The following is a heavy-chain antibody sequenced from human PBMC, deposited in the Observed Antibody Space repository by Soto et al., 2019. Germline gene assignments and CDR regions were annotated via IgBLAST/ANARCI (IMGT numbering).Heavy chain of an antibody. CDR2: INHSGST. CDR1: GGSFSGYY. Sequence: SETLSLTCAVYGGSFSGYYWSWIRQPPGKGLEWIGEINHSGSTNYNPSLKSRVTISVDTSKNQFSLKLSSVTAADTVVYYCARGYCSGGSCYSWLLYYYGMDVWGQGTTVTVSS. V-gene: IGHV4-34*01. D-gene: IGHD2-15*01. CDR3: ARGYCSGGSCYSWLLYYYGMDV. J-gene: IGHJ6*02.